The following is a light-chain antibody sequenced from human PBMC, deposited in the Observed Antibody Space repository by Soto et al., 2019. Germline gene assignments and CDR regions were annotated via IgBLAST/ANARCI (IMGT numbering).Light chain of an antibody. CDR1: SSDVGGYNY. Sequence: QSVLAQPASMSGSPGQSITISCTGTSSDVGGYNYVSWYQQHPGKAPKLMIYDVSNRPSGVSNRFSGSKSGNTASLTISGLQAEDEADYYCSSYTSSSTPVFGTGTKLTVL. CDR3: SSYTSSSTPV. V-gene: IGLV2-14*01. J-gene: IGLJ1*01. CDR2: DVS.